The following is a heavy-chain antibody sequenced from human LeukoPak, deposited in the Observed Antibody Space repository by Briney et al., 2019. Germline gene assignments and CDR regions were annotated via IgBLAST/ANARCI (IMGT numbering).Heavy chain of an antibody. J-gene: IGHJ4*02. CDR2: IYYSGST. D-gene: IGHD3-16*02. CDR3: ARGPLYYVWGSYRPAPPYYFDY. CDR1: GGSISSSSYY. V-gene: IGHV4-39*01. Sequence: SETLSLTCTVSGGSISSSSYYWGWIRQPPGKGLEWIGSIYYSGSTYYNPSLKSRVTISVYTSKNQFSLKLSSVTAADTAVYYCARGPLYYVWGSYRPAPPYYFDYWGQGTLVTVSS.